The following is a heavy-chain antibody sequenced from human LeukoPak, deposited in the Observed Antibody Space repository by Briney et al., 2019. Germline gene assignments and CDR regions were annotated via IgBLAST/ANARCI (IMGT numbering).Heavy chain of an antibody. CDR1: GYSFNNYA. Sequence: ASVKVSCKASGYSFNNYAMQWVRQAPGQRLEXXXWINCGNGKTKYSEKFQGRVTITRDQSATTAYMDLSSLRSEDTAVYYCARSIWYNRQYYFDSWGQGTLVTVSS. V-gene: IGHV1-3*01. J-gene: IGHJ4*02. D-gene: IGHD6-13*01. CDR3: ARSIWYNRQYYFDS. CDR2: INCGNGKT.